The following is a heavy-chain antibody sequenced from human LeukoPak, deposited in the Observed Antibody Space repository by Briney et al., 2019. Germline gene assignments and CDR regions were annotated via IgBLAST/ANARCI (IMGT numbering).Heavy chain of an antibody. V-gene: IGHV3-53*01. Sequence: GGSLRLSCAASGFTVSSNYMSWVRQAPGKGLEWVSVIYSGGSTYYADSVKGRFTISRDNSKNTLYLQMNSLRAEDTAVYYCAKDFSREPAAFDYWGQGTLVTVSS. J-gene: IGHJ4*02. CDR2: IYSGGST. CDR3: AKDFSREPAAFDY. D-gene: IGHD2-2*01. CDR1: GFTVSSNY.